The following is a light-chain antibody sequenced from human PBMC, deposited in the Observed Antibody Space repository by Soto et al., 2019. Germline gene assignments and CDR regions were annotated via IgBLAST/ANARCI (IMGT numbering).Light chain of an antibody. CDR3: SSDTSSREV. V-gene: IGLV2-14*01. CDR2: DVS. J-gene: IGLJ3*02. CDR1: SSDVGGYNY. Sequence: QSALTQPASVSGSPGQSITISCTGTSSDVGGYNYVSWYQQHPGKAPKLMIYDVSNRPSGVSNRFSGSKSGNTASLTISGLQAEDEADYYCSSDTSSREVFGGGTKLTVL.